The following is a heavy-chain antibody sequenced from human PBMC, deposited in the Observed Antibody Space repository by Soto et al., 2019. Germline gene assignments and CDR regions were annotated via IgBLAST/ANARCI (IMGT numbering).Heavy chain of an antibody. Sequence: PGGSLRLSCAASGFTFSSYWMHWVRQAPGKGLVWVSRINSDGSSTSYADSVKGRFTISRDNAKNTLYLQMNSLRAEDTAVYYCAREDDYYYYYRDVWGKGTAVTVSS. V-gene: IGHV3-74*01. CDR1: GFTFSSYW. CDR2: INSDGSST. CDR3: AREDDYYYYYRDV. J-gene: IGHJ6*03.